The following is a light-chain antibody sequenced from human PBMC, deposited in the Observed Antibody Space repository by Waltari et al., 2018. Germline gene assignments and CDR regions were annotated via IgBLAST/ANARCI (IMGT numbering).Light chain of an antibody. CDR2: AVS. V-gene: IGKV3-15*01. CDR1: QSVSSS. CDR3: LQRSNWPHS. J-gene: IGKJ2*03. Sequence: EIVMTQSPATLSLSPGERATLSCRASQSVSSSLTWYQQKPGQAPRLLIYAVSSRATGIPDRFTGSGSGTDFTLTISSLEPEDVAVYYCLQRSNWPHSFGQGTKVEIK.